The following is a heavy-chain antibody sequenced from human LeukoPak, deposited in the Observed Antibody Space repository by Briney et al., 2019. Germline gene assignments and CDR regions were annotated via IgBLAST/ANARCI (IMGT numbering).Heavy chain of an antibody. CDR3: ARVPSTGYFDY. CDR2: ISSSSSYI. D-gene: IGHD2-8*02. CDR1: GFTFSSYT. V-gene: IGHV3-21*01. J-gene: IGHJ4*02. Sequence: GGSLRLSCAASGFTFSSYTMNWVRQAPGKGLEWVSSISSSSSYIYYADSLKGRFTISRDNAKNSLYLQMNSLRTEDAAVYYCARVPSTGYFDYWGQGTLVTVSS.